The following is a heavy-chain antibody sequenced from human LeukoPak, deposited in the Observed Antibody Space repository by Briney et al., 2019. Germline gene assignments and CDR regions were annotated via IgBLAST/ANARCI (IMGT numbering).Heavy chain of an antibody. CDR3: AKAPDSGYGFFDY. D-gene: IGHD5-12*01. CDR2: ITTSDGNT. CDR1: GFTFSSYT. Sequence: GGSLRLSCAASGFTFSSYTMSWVRQAPGKGLESVSTITTSDGNTYYADSVKGRFTVSRDNSKNTLFLQMNSLRAEDTAVYYCAKAPDSGYGFFDYWGQGTLVTVSS. J-gene: IGHJ4*02. V-gene: IGHV3-23*01.